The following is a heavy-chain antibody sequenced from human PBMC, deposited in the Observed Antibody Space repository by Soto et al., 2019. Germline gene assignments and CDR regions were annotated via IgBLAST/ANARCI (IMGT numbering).Heavy chain of an antibody. CDR3: ATDSFRYDWNYRAY. J-gene: IGHJ4*02. CDR1: GFIFSHYA. CDR2: IWFDGSKK. V-gene: IGHV3-33*01. D-gene: IGHD1-7*01. Sequence: QSGWSLRLSCAASGFIFSHYAMHWVRQAPGKGLEWVAVIWFDGSKKFYADSVKGRFTISRDTSRNTLYLQMNTLRAEDTAIYYCATDSFRYDWNYRAYWGQGTLVTVSS.